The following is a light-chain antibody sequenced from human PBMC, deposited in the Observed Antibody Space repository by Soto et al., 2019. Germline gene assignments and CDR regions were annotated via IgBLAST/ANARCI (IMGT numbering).Light chain of an antibody. CDR3: QQSFCTPRT. V-gene: IGKV1-39*01. Sequence: DIQMTQSPSSQSASVGDRVTITCRASQSINSYLNWYQQKPGKAPKLLIYAASSLQSGVPSRFSGSGSETDFTLTISSLQPDDFATYYCQQSFCTPRTFGQGTRVEI. CDR1: QSINSY. CDR2: AAS. J-gene: IGKJ1*01.